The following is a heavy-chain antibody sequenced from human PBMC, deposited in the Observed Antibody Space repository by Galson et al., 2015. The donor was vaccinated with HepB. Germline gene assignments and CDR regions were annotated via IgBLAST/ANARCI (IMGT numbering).Heavy chain of an antibody. CDR3: ARLGSVAGKVFGDDNDFDY. D-gene: IGHD6-19*01. CDR1: GGSISSYY. V-gene: IGHV4-59*08. CDR2: IYYSGST. Sequence: ETLSLTCTVSGGSISSYYWSWIRQPPGKGLEWIGYIYYSGSTNYNPSLKSRVTIAVDTSKNQFSLKLSSVTAADTAVYYCARLGSVAGKVFGDDNDFDYWGQGTLVTVSS. J-gene: IGHJ4*02.